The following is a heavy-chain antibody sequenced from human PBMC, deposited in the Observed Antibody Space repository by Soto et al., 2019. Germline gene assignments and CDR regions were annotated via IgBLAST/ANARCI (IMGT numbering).Heavy chain of an antibody. J-gene: IGHJ6*02. CDR3: ARDRSYSLDV. CDR2: INSDGSST. CDR1: GSTFSNAW. Sequence: GGSLRLSCAVSGSTFSNAWMHWVRQAPGKGLVWVSHINSDGSSTNYADFVKGRFTIARDNAKNTVYLQMNSLRAEDTAVYYCARDRSYSLDVWGQGTTVTVSS. V-gene: IGHV3-74*01.